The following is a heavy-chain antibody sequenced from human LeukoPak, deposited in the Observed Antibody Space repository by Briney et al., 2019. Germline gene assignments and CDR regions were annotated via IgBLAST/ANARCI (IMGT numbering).Heavy chain of an antibody. Sequence: GGSLRLSCAASGFTFWMAWVRQAPGKGLEWVASIKFDESERHHVDSVKGRFTISRDNAKNSLYLQMNSLRAEDTAVYFFTRVTSIGYFEYWGQGTLVSVSS. D-gene: IGHD3-10*01. CDR3: TRVTSIGYFEY. CDR1: GFTFW. V-gene: IGHV3-7*04. CDR2: IKFDESER. J-gene: IGHJ4*02.